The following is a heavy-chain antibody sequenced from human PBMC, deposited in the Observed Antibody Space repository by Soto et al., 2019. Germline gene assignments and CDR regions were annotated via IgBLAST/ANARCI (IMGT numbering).Heavy chain of an antibody. CDR1: GFTFSSYW. CDR3: ANYQRQPAGFEY. D-gene: IGHD1-1*01. J-gene: IGHJ4*02. CDR2: IKQDGSEK. Sequence: GGSLRLSCAASGFTFSSYWMSWVRQAPGKGLEWVANIKQDGSEKYYVDSVKGRFTISRDDAKNSLYLQMNSLRAEDTAIYYCANYQRQPAGFEYWGLGTLVTVSS. V-gene: IGHV3-7*03.